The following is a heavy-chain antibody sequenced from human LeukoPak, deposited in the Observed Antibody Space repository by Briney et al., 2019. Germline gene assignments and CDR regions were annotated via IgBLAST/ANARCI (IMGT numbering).Heavy chain of an antibody. V-gene: IGHV1-46*01. D-gene: IGHD3-3*01. CDR3: ARGRNAYYDFWSGGTGGMDV. Sequence: GASVKVPCKASGYTFTSYYMHWVRQAPGQGLEWMGIINPSGGSTSYAQKFQGRVTMTRDTSTSTVYMELSSLRSEDTAVYYCARGRNAYYDFWSGGTGGMDVWGQGTTVTVSS. J-gene: IGHJ6*02. CDR2: INPSGGST. CDR1: GYTFTSYY.